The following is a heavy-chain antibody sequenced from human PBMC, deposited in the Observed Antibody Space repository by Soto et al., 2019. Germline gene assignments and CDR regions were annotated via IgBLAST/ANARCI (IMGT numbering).Heavy chain of an antibody. V-gene: IGHV3-48*04. D-gene: IGHD6-13*01. CDR1: GFTFSSYS. CDR2: ISSSSSTI. Sequence: PGGSLRLSCAASGFTFSSYSMNWVRQAPGKGLEWVSYISSSSSTIYYADSVKGRFTISRDNSKNSLYLQMNSLTTEDTAFYYCAKDMGGIAPYYFDYWGQGTLVTVSS. J-gene: IGHJ4*02. CDR3: AKDMGGIAPYYFDY.